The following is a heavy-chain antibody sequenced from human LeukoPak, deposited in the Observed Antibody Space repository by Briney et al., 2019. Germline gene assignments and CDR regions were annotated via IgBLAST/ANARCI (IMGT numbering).Heavy chain of an antibody. Sequence: PGGSLRLSCAASGFTFSSYAMSWVRQAPGKGLEWVPAISGSGGSTYYADSVKGRFTISRDNSKNTLYLQMNSLRAEDTAVYYCAKAPVGYSYGSYYFDYWGQGTLVTVSS. CDR2: ISGSGGST. J-gene: IGHJ4*02. CDR3: AKAPVGYSYGSYYFDY. V-gene: IGHV3-23*01. CDR1: GFTFSSYA. D-gene: IGHD5-18*01.